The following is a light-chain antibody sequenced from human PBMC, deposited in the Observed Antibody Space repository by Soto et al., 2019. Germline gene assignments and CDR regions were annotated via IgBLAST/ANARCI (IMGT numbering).Light chain of an antibody. Sequence: SYELTQPLSVSVALGQTARITCGGNNIAAKNVHWYQQKPGQAPVLVIYRIANRPSGIPERFSGSNSGNTATLTISRAQDGDEADYYCQVWDSSTPVVFDGGTQLTVL. CDR2: RIA. CDR1: NIAAKN. J-gene: IGLJ2*01. CDR3: QVWDSSTPVV. V-gene: IGLV3-9*01.